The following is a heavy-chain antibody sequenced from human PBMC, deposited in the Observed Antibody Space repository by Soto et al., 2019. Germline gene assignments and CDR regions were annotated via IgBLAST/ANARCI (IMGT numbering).Heavy chain of an antibody. Sequence: QVQLVESGGGVVQPGRSLRLSCAASGFTFSSYGLHWVRRSPGKGLQWVAFISYSGSNKHYADSVKGRFTIDRDNSKNTLFLQLDSLRAEDTAVYYCVREDHRYCSGGNCFAYWGQGTRVTVSA. J-gene: IGHJ4*02. CDR3: VREDHRYCSGGNCFAY. CDR1: GFTFSSYG. D-gene: IGHD2-15*01. V-gene: IGHV3-30-3*01. CDR2: ISYSGSNK.